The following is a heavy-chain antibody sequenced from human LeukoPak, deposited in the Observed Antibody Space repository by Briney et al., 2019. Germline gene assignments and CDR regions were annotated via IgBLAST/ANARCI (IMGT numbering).Heavy chain of an antibody. CDR3: AKDQYPLLDYYGMDV. CDR1: GFTFSSYA. Sequence: GGSLRLSCTASGFTFSSYAMSWVRQAPGKGLEWVSDISGSGGSRYYADSVKGRFTISTDNSKNTLYLQMNSLRAEDTAVYYCAKDQYPLLDYYGMDVWGQGTTVTVSS. V-gene: IGHV3-23*01. CDR2: ISGSGGSR. J-gene: IGHJ6*02. D-gene: IGHD2-2*01.